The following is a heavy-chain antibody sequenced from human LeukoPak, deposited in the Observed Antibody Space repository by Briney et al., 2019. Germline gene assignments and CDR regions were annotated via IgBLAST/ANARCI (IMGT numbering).Heavy chain of an antibody. V-gene: IGHV3-30*18. CDR1: GFTFSSYG. J-gene: IGHJ4*02. D-gene: IGHD2-15*01. CDR3: AKDLGGESN. Sequence: GGSLRLSCAASGFTFSSYGMHWVRQAPGKELEWVAVISYDGSNKYYADSVKGRFTISRDNSKNTLYLQMNSLRAEDTAVYYCAKDLGGESNWGQGTLVTVSS. CDR2: ISYDGSNK.